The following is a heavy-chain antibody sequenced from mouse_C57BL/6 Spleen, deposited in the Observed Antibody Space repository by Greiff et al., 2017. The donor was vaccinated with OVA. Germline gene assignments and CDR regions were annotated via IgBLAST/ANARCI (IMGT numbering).Heavy chain of an antibody. CDR2: ISYDGSN. Sequence: EVKLQESGPGLVKPSQSLSLTCSVTGYSITSGYYWNWIRQFPGNKLEWMGYISYDGSNNYNPSLKNRISITRDTSKNQFFLKLNSVTTEDTATYYCARMETYYDYFPFAYWGQGTLVTVSA. CDR3: ARMETYYDYFPFAY. V-gene: IGHV3-6*01. D-gene: IGHD2-4*01. J-gene: IGHJ3*01. CDR1: GYSITSGYY.